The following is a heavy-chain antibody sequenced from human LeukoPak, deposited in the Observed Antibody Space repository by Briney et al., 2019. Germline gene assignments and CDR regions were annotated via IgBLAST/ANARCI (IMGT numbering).Heavy chain of an antibody. J-gene: IGHJ4*02. CDR2: ISGSGNTK. CDR1: EFTFSSYS. V-gene: IGHV3-48*02. D-gene: IGHD5-12*01. Sequence: GGSLRLSCAASEFTFSSYSMNWVRQAPGKGLEWVSYISGSGNTKYYADSVKGRFTISRDNAENSLYLQMNSLRDEDTAVYYCASPHSGYGWGQGTLVTVSS. CDR3: ASPHSGYG.